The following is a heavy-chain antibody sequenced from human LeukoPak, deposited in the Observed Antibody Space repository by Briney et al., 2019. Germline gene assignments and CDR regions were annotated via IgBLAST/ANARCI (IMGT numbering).Heavy chain of an antibody. V-gene: IGHV3-11*04. CDR2: ISSSGSTI. D-gene: IGHD6-19*01. J-gene: IGHJ4*02. Sequence: SPGGSLRLSCAASGFTFSDYYMSWIRQAPGKGLEWVSYISSSGSTIYYADSVKGRFTISRDNAKNSLYLQMNSLRAEDTAVYYCASSIAVAGSSWDYWGQGTLVTVSS. CDR1: GFTFSDYY. CDR3: ASSIAVAGSSWDY.